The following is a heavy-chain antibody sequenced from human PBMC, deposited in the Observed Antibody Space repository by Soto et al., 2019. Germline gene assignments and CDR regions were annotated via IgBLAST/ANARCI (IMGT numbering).Heavy chain of an antibody. D-gene: IGHD5-18*01. V-gene: IGHV3-15*01. CDR3: ADTYLNNHHYYNMDV. CDR1: GFTFSIAW. J-gene: IGHJ6*02. Sequence: EVQLVESGGGLVKPGGSLRLSCAASGFTFSIAWMTWVRQVPGKGLEWVGRIKSQTDGGTTDYAAPVKGRFTISRDDSKNTVYLQMNSLKTEETAVYYCADTYLNNHHYYNMDVWGQGTTVTVSS. CDR2: IKSQTDGGTT.